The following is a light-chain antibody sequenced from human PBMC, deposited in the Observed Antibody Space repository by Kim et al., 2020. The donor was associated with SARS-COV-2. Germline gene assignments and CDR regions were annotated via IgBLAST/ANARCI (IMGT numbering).Light chain of an antibody. CDR2: KTS. J-gene: IGKJ3*01. CDR1: QSISTW. CDR3: QPYESYILT. V-gene: IGKV1-5*03. Sequence: DIQMTQSPSTLSASVGDRVTISCRASQSISTWLAWYQQKPGKAPKLLIYKTSTLESGVPSRFSGSGSGTEFTLTISSLQPDDLATYYCQPYESYILTFGPGTKVDIK.